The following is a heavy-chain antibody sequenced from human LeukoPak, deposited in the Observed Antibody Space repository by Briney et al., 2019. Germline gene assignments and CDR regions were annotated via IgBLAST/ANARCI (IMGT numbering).Heavy chain of an antibody. CDR1: GGTFSSYA. V-gene: IGHV1-69*04. Sequence: SVKVSCKASGGTFSSYAISWVRQGPGQGLEWMGRIIPIFGIANYAQKFQGRVTITADKSTSTAYMELSSLRSEDTAVYYCARTDYYGSGSYDYYGMDVWGQGTTVTVSS. CDR2: IIPIFGIA. D-gene: IGHD3-10*01. CDR3: ARTDYYGSGSYDYYGMDV. J-gene: IGHJ6*02.